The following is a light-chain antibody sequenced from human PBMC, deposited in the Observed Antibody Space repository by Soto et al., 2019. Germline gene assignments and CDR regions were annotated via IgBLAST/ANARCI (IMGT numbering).Light chain of an antibody. V-gene: IGKV1-5*01. J-gene: IGKJ1*01. Sequence: DIQMTQSPSTLSASVGDRVTITCRASQSISSWLAWYQQKPGKAPKLLIYDASSLESGVPSRFSGSGSGTEFTITISSLQPDDFATYYYQQHNSYSPWTFGQGTKVEIK. CDR2: DAS. CDR3: QQHNSYSPWT. CDR1: QSISSW.